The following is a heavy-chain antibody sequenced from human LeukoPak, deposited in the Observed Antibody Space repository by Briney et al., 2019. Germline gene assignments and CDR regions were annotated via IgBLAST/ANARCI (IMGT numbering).Heavy chain of an antibody. Sequence: ASVKVSCKVSGYTFISYGITWVRQAPGQGLEWMGWISTSNGNTNYAQKLQGRVTMTTDTSTSTAYMELRSLRSDDTAVYYCATHFDWLSMGDYWGQGTLVTVSS. V-gene: IGHV1-18*01. CDR3: ATHFDWLSMGDY. J-gene: IGHJ4*02. CDR2: ISTSNGNT. CDR1: GYTFISYG. D-gene: IGHD3-9*01.